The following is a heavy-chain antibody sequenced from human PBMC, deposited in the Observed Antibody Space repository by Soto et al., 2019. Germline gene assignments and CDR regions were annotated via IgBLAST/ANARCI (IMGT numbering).Heavy chain of an antibody. Sequence: GGSLRLSCAASGFTFSSYSMNWVRQAPGKGLEWVSYISSSSSTIYYADSVKGRFTISRDNARNSLYLQMNSLRAEDTAVYYCTRDAAITMVIAFNWFDPWGQGTLVTVSS. D-gene: IGHD3-10*01. J-gene: IGHJ5*02. CDR1: GFTFSSYS. CDR2: ISSSSSTI. V-gene: IGHV3-48*01. CDR3: TRDAAITMVIAFNWFDP.